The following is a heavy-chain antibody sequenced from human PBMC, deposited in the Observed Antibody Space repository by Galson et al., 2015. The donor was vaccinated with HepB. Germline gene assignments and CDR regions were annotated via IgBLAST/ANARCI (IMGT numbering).Heavy chain of an antibody. CDR2: VDLNSGGT. CDR1: GSTFTAYY. CDR3: ARDPSVPGWSDYFFSYMDV. D-gene: IGHD6-19*01. J-gene: IGHJ6*03. V-gene: IGHV1-2*06. Sequence: SVKVSCKASGSTFTAYYIHWVRQAPGQGLEWVGRVDLNSGGTAYPQKFQGRVTMTRDPSINTAYMELRGLRSDDTAVYYCARDPSVPGWSDYFFSYMDVWGKGTTFTVSS.